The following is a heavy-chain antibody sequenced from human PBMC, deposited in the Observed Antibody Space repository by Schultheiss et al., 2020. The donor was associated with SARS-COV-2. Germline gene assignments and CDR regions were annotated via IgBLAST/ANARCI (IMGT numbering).Heavy chain of an antibody. D-gene: IGHD6-13*01. CDR1: GGSISSYY. CDR2: IYTSGST. CDR3: ATQQQLVHYYYGMDV. Sequence: SETLSLTCTVSGGSISSYYWSWIRQPPGKGLEWIGRIYTSGSTYYNPSLKSRVTISVDTSKNQFSLKLSSVTAADTAVYYCATQQQLVHYYYGMDVWGQGTTVTVSS. V-gene: IGHV4-4*08. J-gene: IGHJ6*02.